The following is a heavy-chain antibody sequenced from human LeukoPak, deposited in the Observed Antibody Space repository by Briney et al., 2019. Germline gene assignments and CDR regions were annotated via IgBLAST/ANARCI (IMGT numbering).Heavy chain of an antibody. D-gene: IGHD3-10*01. CDR3: ARGGYYGSGSYYKPAGAYYYYYMDV. J-gene: IGHJ6*03. CDR1: GGSISSYY. Sequence: PSETLSLTCTVSGGSISSYYWSWIRQPAGKGLEWIGRIYTSGSTNYNPSLKSRVTMSVDTSKNQFSLKLSSVTAADTAVYYCARGGYYGSGSYYKPAGAYYYYYMDVWGKGTTVTVSS. V-gene: IGHV4-4*07. CDR2: IYTSGST.